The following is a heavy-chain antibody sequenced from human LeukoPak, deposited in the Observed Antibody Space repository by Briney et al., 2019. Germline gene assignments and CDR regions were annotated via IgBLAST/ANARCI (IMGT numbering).Heavy chain of an antibody. Sequence: GGSLRLSCAASGFTFSSSAMSWVRQVPGKGLEWVSGISASGGSTYYADSVRGRFTISRDNSKNTLYLQMNSLRAEDTAVYYCARDHYYDSSGYSDAFDIWGQGTMVTVSS. CDR2: ISASGGST. CDR1: GFTFSSSA. D-gene: IGHD3-22*01. V-gene: IGHV3-23*01. J-gene: IGHJ3*02. CDR3: ARDHYYDSSGYSDAFDI.